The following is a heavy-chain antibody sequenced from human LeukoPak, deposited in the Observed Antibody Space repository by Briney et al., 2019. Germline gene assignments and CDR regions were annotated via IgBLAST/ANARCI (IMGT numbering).Heavy chain of an antibody. J-gene: IGHJ4*02. Sequence: PGGSLRLSCAASGFTFSTYAMHWVRQAPGKGLEWVAVTASHGRDNYYAVSVQGRFTISRDNSRNTVYLQMNNLRTEDTAIYYCAKDGPFAIAAAATYSQPDFWGQGTLVTVSS. D-gene: IGHD6-13*01. CDR2: TASHGRDN. CDR3: AKDGPFAIAAAATYSQPDF. CDR1: GFTFSTYA. V-gene: IGHV3-30*04.